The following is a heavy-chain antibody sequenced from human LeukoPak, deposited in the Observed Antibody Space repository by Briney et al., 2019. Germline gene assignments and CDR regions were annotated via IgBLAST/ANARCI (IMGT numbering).Heavy chain of an antibody. CDR2: IYYSGST. V-gene: IGHV4-59*08. J-gene: IGHJ4*02. CDR1: GGSISSYY. CDR3: ARGGVVRVVIPLDY. Sequence: SETLSPTCTVSGGSISSYYWSWVRQPPGKGMEWIGYIYYSGSTNYNPSLKSRVTISVDTSKNQYSLKLSSGAAADTAVYYCARGGVVRVVIPLDYWGQGTLVTVSS. D-gene: IGHD3-10*01.